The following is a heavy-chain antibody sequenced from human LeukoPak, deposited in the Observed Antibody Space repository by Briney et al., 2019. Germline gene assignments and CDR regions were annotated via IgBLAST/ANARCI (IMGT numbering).Heavy chain of an antibody. D-gene: IGHD3-22*01. V-gene: IGHV3-23*01. CDR2: ISGSGGST. J-gene: IGHJ4*02. CDR1: GFTFSSYA. Sequence: GGSLRLSRAASGFTFSSYAMSWVRQAPGKRLEWGSAISGSGGSTYYADSVKGRFTISRDNSKNTPYLQMNSLRAEHTAVYYCAKGGKYYYDSSGYSQDWGQATLVTVSS. CDR3: AKGGKYYYDSSGYSQD.